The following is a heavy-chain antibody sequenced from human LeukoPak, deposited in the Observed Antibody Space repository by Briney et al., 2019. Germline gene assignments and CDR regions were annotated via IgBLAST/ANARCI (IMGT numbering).Heavy chain of an antibody. J-gene: IGHJ6*03. CDR2: ISGSGGST. CDR3: AKTFEPATIFGVVKGYYYMDV. D-gene: IGHD3-3*01. V-gene: IGHV3-23*01. CDR1: GFTFSSYS. Sequence: PGRSLRLSCAASGFTFSSYSMSWVRQAPGKGLEWVSAISGSGGSTYYADSVKGRFTISRDNSKNTLYLQMNSLRAEDTAVYYCAKTFEPATIFGVVKGYYYMDVWGKGTTVTVSS.